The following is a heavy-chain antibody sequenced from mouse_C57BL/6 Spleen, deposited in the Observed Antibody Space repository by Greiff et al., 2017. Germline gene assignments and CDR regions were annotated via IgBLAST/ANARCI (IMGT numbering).Heavy chain of an antibody. CDR3: AREWLLKGYYAMDY. Sequence: VQLKESGGGLVKPGGSLKLSCAASGFTFSDYGMHWVRQAPEKGLEWVAYISSGSSTIYYADTVKGRFTISRDNAKNTLFLQMTSLRSEDTAMYYCAREWLLKGYYAMDYWGQGTSVTVSS. D-gene: IGHD2-3*01. CDR1: GFTFSDYG. CDR2: ISSGSSTI. J-gene: IGHJ4*01. V-gene: IGHV5-17*01.